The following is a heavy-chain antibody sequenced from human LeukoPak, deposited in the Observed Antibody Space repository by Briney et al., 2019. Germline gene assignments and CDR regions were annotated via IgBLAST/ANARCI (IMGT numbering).Heavy chain of an antibody. Sequence: GGSLRLSCAAYGFTLSNYWMTWVRQAPGKGLEWVASIKEDGREKYYVDSVRGRFTISRDNAKKSLYLQMNSLRAEATAVYYCARDGEPGTSTAFDIWGPGTMGTVSS. CDR3: ARDGEPGTSTAFDI. D-gene: IGHD2-21*01. CDR2: IKEDGREK. J-gene: IGHJ3*02. V-gene: IGHV3-7*05. CDR1: GFTLSNYW.